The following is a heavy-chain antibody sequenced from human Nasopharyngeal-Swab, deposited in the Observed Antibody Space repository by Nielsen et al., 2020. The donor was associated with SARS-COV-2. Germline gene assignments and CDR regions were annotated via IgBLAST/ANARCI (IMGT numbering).Heavy chain of an antibody. V-gene: IGHV4-30-4*01. CDR3: ARGSSGYYYPSFDY. Sequence: SETLSLTCTVSGDSITGDHYWSWIRQSPGKGLEWIGLLYSSESNQYNPSLKSRVTISVDTSKNQFSLKLTSVTAADTAVYYCARGSSGYYYPSFDYWGQGTLATVSS. D-gene: IGHD3-22*01. J-gene: IGHJ4*02. CDR2: LYSSESN. CDR1: GDSITGDHY.